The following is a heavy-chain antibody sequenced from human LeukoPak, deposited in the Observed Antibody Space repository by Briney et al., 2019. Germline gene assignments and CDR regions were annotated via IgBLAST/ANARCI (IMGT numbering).Heavy chain of an antibody. V-gene: IGHV1-69*05. CDR2: IIPIFGTA. CDR3: ARTYSSSSRINWFDP. CDR1: GGTFSSYA. Sequence: GASVKVSCKASGGTFSSYAISRVRQAPGQGLEWMGGIIPIFGTANYAQKFQGRVTITTDESTSTAYMELSSLRSEDTAVYYCARTYSSSSRINWFDPWGQGTLVTVSS. J-gene: IGHJ5*02. D-gene: IGHD6-6*01.